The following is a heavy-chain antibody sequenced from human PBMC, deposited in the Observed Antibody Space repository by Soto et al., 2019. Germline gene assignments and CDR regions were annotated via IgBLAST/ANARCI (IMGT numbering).Heavy chain of an antibody. V-gene: IGHV3-9*01. Sequence: GGSLRLSCAASGFTFDDYAMHWVRQAPGKGLEWVSGISWNSGSIGYADSVKGRFTISRDNSKNTLYLQMNSLRAEDTAVYYCAKDHGSVVVIAILPDYPGQGTLVTVSS. CDR1: GFTFDDYA. CDR3: AKDHGSVVVIAILPDY. D-gene: IGHD2-21*01. J-gene: IGHJ4*02. CDR2: ISWNSGSI.